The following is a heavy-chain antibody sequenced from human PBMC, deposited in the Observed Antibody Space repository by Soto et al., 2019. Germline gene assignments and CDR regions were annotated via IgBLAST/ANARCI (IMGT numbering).Heavy chain of an antibody. CDR3: ARDCGGDCNYYYGMDV. V-gene: IGHV1-69*01. Sequence: QVQLVQSGAEVKKPGSSVKVSCKASGGTFSSYAISWVRQAPGQGLECMGGIIPIFGTANYAQKFQGRVTITADESTSTAYMELSRLRSEDTAVYYCARDCGGDCNYYYGMDVWGQGTTVIVSS. CDR1: GGTFSSYA. CDR2: IIPIFGTA. J-gene: IGHJ6*02. D-gene: IGHD2-21*02.